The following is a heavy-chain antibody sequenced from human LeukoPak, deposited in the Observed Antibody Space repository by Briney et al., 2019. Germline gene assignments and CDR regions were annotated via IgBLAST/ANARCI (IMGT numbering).Heavy chain of an antibody. D-gene: IGHD3-10*02. V-gene: IGHV4-39*01. Sequence: KPSETLSLTCTVSGGSISCSSYYWGWIRQPPGKGLEWIGSIYYSGSTYYNPSLKSRVTIYVDTSKNQFSLKLSSVTAADTAVYYCARRMLFGDLYYFDYWGQGTLVTVSS. CDR2: IYYSGST. J-gene: IGHJ4*02. CDR1: GGSISCSSYY. CDR3: ARRMLFGDLYYFDY.